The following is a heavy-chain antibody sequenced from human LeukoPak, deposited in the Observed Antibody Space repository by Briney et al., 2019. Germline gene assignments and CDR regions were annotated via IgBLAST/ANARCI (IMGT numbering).Heavy chain of an antibody. CDR1: GFTFSNAW. CDR2: ISGSGGST. D-gene: IGHD3-22*01. J-gene: IGHJ4*02. CDR3: AKASYDSSGYYSRPFDY. Sequence: GGSLRLSCATSGFTFSNAWMSWVRQAPGKGLEWVSAISGSGGSTYYADSVKGRFTISRDNSKNTLYLQMNSLRAEDTAVYYCAKASYDSSGYYSRPFDYWGQGTLVTVSS. V-gene: IGHV3-23*01.